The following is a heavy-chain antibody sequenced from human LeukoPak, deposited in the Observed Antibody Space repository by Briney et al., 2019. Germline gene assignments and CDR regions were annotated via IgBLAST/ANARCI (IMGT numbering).Heavy chain of an antibody. CDR3: IRYLGQWLEA. CDR2: TRNKANSYTT. V-gene: IGHV3-72*01. CDR1: GFTFSDHY. D-gene: IGHD6-19*01. Sequence: PGGSLRLSCAASGFTFSDHYMDWVRQAPGMGLEWVGRTRNKANSYTTEYAASVKGRFTISRDDSKNSLYLQMNSLKTEDTAVYYCIRYLGQWLEAWGQGTLVTVSP. J-gene: IGHJ4*02.